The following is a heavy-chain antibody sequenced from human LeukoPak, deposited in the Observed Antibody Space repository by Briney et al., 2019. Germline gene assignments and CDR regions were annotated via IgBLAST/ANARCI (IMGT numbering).Heavy chain of an antibody. CDR3: ARARKSGGITMVRGVKDRGWFDP. CDR2: ISGSGGST. V-gene: IGHV3-23*01. D-gene: IGHD3-10*01. CDR1: GFTFSSYA. J-gene: IGHJ5*02. Sequence: GGSLRLSCAASGFTFSSYAMSWVRQAPGKGLEWVSAISGSGGSTYYADSVKGRFTISRDNSKNTLYLQMNSLRAEDTAVFYCARARKSGGITMVRGVKDRGWFDPWGQGTLVTVSS.